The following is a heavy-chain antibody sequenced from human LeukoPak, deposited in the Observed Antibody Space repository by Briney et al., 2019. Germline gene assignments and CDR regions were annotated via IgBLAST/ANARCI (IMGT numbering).Heavy chain of an antibody. J-gene: IGHJ3*01. V-gene: IGHV3-74*01. D-gene: IGHD2-15*01. CDR3: ARYCNGDTCDGALDL. Sequence: GGSLRLSCAASGFTFNNYWIHWVRQVPGGDLVWVSRIDGDASRTNYADSVKGRFTISRDNVKNMVYLQMSSLTVEDTAVYYCARYCNGDTCDGALDLWGQGTLVTVSS. CDR2: IDGDASRT. CDR1: GFTFNNYW.